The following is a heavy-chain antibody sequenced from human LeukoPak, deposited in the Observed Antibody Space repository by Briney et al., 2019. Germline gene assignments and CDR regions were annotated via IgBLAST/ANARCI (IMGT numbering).Heavy chain of an antibody. Sequence: GGSLRLSCAASGFTFNSYAMSWFRQAPGTGLEWVSTVGGSGSDTFYADSVKGRFTISRDNSNNAVYLQMNSLRAEDTAEYYCARSAVGTSCCTAVDYWGQGTLVTVSS. D-gene: IGHD1-26*01. CDR1: GFTFNSYA. J-gene: IGHJ4*02. V-gene: IGHV3-23*01. CDR2: VGGSGSDT. CDR3: ARSAVGTSCCTAVDY.